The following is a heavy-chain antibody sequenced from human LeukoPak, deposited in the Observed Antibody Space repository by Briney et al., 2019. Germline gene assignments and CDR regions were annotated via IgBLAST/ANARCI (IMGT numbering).Heavy chain of an antibody. CDR1: GFTLSHYS. J-gene: IGHJ6*03. CDR2: ITSSSSHI. CDR3: ARVKMGATVTTFHYYCMDV. Sequence: GGSLRLSCAASGFTLSHYSIDWVRQAPGKGLERVSSITSSSSHIYYADSVKGRFTISRDNAKNSLYLQMNSLRAEDTAIYYCARVKMGATVTTFHYYCMDVWGVGTTVTVSS. V-gene: IGHV3-21*01. D-gene: IGHD4-11*01.